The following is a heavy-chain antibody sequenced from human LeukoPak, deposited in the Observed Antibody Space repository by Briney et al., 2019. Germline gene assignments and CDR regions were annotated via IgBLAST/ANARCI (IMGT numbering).Heavy chain of an antibody. V-gene: IGHV4-59*12. CDR3: ARGHSVYDDY. CDR1: GGSISSYY. Sequence: SETLSLTCTVSGGSISSYYWSWIRQPPGKGLEWIGYIYYSGSTNYNPSLKSRVTMSLDTSKNQFFLKLNSVTAADTAIYYCARGHSVYDDYWGQGTLVTVSS. D-gene: IGHD5/OR15-5a*01. CDR2: IYYSGST. J-gene: IGHJ4*02.